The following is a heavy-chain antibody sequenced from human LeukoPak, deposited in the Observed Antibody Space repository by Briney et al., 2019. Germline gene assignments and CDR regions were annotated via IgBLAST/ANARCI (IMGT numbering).Heavy chain of an antibody. CDR1: GYTFTSYY. Sequence: ASVKVSCKASGYTFTSYYMHWVRQAPGQGLEWMGWINPNSGGTNYAQKFQGRVTMTRDTSISTAYMELSRLRSDDTAVYYCARVGLYYGSGSLASDNWFDPWGQGTLVTVSS. CDR3: ARVGLYYGSGSLASDNWFDP. CDR2: INPNSGGT. J-gene: IGHJ5*02. V-gene: IGHV1-2*02. D-gene: IGHD3-10*01.